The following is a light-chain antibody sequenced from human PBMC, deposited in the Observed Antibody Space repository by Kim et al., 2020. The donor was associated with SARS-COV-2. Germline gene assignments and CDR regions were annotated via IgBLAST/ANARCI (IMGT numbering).Light chain of an antibody. J-gene: IGKJ4*01. Sequence: ASVGDRVSITCRASQAIFHLLAWYQQKPSKPPKVLIYGASSLHPGVPSRFSGSGSVTDFTLTISSLQPEDFATYYCQQYDSYPLTFGGGTKVDIK. CDR3: QQYDSYPLT. V-gene: IGKV1D-16*01. CDR1: QAIFHL. CDR2: GAS.